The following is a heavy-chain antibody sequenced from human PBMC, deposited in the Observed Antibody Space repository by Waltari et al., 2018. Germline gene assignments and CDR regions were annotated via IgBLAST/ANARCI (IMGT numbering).Heavy chain of an antibody. J-gene: IGHJ4*02. D-gene: IGHD6-19*01. V-gene: IGHV4-38-2*01. Sequence: QVQLQESGPGLVKPSETLSLTCAVSGYSISSGYYWGWIRQPPGKGLEWIGSIYHSGSTYYNPSLKSRVTISVDTSKNQFSLKLSSVTAADTAVYYCARSLPGIAVAFDYWGQGTLVTVSS. CDR2: IYHSGST. CDR3: ARSLPGIAVAFDY. CDR1: GYSISSGYY.